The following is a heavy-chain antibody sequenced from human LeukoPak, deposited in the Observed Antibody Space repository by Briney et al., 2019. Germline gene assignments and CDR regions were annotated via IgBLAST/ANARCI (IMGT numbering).Heavy chain of an antibody. CDR3: ARGWYGGFVDV. CDR2: INHSGST. V-gene: IGHV4-34*01. CDR1: GDSISMHY. D-gene: IGHD6-13*01. J-gene: IGHJ6*04. Sequence: SETLSLTCSVSGDSISMHYWSWIRQPPGKGLEWIGEINHSGSTNYNPSLKSRVTISVDTSKNQFSLKLSSVTAADTAVYYCARGWYGGFVDVWGKGTTVTVSS.